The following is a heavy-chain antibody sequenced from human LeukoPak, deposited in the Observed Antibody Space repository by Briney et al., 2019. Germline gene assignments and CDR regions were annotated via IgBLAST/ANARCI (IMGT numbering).Heavy chain of an antibody. J-gene: IGHJ3*01. D-gene: IGHD3-9*01. CDR2: ISGTSSYT. Sequence: GGSLRLSCAASGFTFSSYAMSWVRQAPGKGLEWVSSISGTSSYTYYADSVKGRFTISRDNAENSLYLQVNSLRAEDTAVYYCARDGGRYFPAWGQGTMVTVSS. CDR3: ARDGGRYFPA. V-gene: IGHV3-21*01. CDR1: GFTFSSYA.